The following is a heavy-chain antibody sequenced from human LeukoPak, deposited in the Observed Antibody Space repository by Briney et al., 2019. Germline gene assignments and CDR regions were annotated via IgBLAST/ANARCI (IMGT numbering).Heavy chain of an antibody. CDR3: ASRVPDY. J-gene: IGHJ4*02. CDR1: GLPYRPYW. Sequence: GGTLRLSCAVSGLPYRPYWMSWVRQAPGKGLEWLAYINKDRSDKTYVDSVKGRFTISRDNAKNALYLQMDSLRAGDTAVYYCASRVPDYWGQGTLVIVSP. V-gene: IGHV3-7*01. CDR2: INKDRSDK. D-gene: IGHD3-10*01.